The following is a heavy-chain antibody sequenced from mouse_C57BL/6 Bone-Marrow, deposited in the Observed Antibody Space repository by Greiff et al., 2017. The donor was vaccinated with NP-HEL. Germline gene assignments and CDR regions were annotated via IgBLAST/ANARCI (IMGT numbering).Heavy chain of an antibody. CDR1: GYTFTSYW. CDR3: ARVDLRFPFDY. D-gene: IGHD1-1*01. CDR2: IHPNSGST. J-gene: IGHJ2*01. Sequence: QVQLKQPGAELVKPGASVKLSCKASGYTFTSYWMHWVKPRPGQGLEWIGMIHPNSGSTNYNEKFKSKATLTVDKSSSTAYMQLSSLTSEDSAVYYCARVDLRFPFDYWGQGTTLTVSS. V-gene: IGHV1-64*01.